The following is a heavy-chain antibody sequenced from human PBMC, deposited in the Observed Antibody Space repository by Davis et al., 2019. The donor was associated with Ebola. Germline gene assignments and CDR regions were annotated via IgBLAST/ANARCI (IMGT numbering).Heavy chain of an antibody. CDR3: ARDQLGYTYGWESWFDP. J-gene: IGHJ5*02. D-gene: IGHD5-18*01. CDR2: ISYDGSNK. V-gene: IGHV3-30*03. Sequence: GESLKISCAASGFTFSHYGMHWVRQAPGKGLEWVAVISYDGSNKYYADSVKGRFTISRDNSKNTLYLQMNSLRAEDTAVYSCARDQLGYTYGWESWFDPWGQGTLVTVSS. CDR1: GFTFSHYG.